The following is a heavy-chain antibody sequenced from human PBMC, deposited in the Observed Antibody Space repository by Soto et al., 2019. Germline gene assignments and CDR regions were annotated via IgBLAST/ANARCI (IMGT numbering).Heavy chain of an antibody. V-gene: IGHV1-2*04. CDR2: ISPNSGGT. Sequence: GASVKVSCKASGFTFTSYGMCCVRQSPGQGLEWMGWISPNSGGTNYAQKFQGWVTMTRDTSINTAYMELSRLTSDDTAVYYCARAMDLVATIGGLSFDYWGQGTPVTVSS. CDR1: GFTFTSYG. D-gene: IGHD5-12*01. J-gene: IGHJ4*02. CDR3: ARAMDLVATIGGLSFDY.